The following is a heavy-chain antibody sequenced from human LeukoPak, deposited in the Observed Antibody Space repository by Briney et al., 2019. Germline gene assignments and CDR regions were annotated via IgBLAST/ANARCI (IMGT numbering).Heavy chain of an antibody. CDR2: INGDGRNT. CDR3: ATVVTDTPVDY. D-gene: IGHD2-15*01. Sequence: PGGSLRLSCAASGVTFSNYWMHWVRQAPGKGLVWVSRINGDGRNTHYADSVQGRFTISRDNAKNTVYLQMNSLRAEDTAVYYCATVVTDTPVDYWGQGTLVTVSS. V-gene: IGHV3-74*01. CDR1: GVTFSNYW. J-gene: IGHJ4*02.